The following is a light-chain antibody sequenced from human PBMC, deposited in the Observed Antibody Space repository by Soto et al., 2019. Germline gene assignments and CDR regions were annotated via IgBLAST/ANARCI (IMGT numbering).Light chain of an antibody. CDR3: SSFVAGNNYWV. J-gene: IGLJ3*02. CDR2: EVT. Sequence: QSALTQPPSASGSPGRSVTISCTGTSSDVGGYDCVSWFQQHPGKAPKLIIYEVTKRPSGVPDRFSASKSGNTASLTVSGLQAEDEADYYCSSFVAGNNYWVFGGGTKLTVL. V-gene: IGLV2-8*01. CDR1: SSDVGGYDC.